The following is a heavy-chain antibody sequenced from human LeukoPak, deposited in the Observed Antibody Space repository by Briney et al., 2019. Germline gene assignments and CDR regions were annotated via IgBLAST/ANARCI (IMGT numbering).Heavy chain of an antibody. V-gene: IGHV3-74*01. Sequence: GGSLRLSCAASGFTFSSYWMHWVRQAPGKGLVWVSRLNTDGSSTNYADSVKGRFTISRDNAKNTLYLQMNSLRAEDTAVYYCARSLGSSSTYWGQGTLVTVSS. CDR2: LNTDGSST. CDR1: GFTFSSYW. D-gene: IGHD6-13*01. CDR3: ARSLGSSSTY. J-gene: IGHJ4*02.